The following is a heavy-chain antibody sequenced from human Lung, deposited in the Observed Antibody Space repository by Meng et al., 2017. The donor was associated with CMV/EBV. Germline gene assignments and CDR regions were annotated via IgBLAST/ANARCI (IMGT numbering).Heavy chain of an antibody. V-gene: IGHV4-4*02. CDR2: IYHSGST. D-gene: IGHD6-19*01. CDR3: ASFPPPGKQWLVTNY. J-gene: IGHJ4*02. CDR1: GGSSSSRNW. Sequence: VELQESGPGLVKPSGTLSLTCVVPGGSSSSRNWWSWVRQPPGKGLEWIGEIYHSGSTNNNPSLKSRVTISVDKSKNQFSLKLSSVTAADTAVYYCASFPPPGKQWLVTNYWGQGTLVTVSS.